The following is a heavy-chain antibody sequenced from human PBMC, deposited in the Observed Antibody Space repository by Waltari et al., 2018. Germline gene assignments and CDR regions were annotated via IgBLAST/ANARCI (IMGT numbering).Heavy chain of an antibody. CDR2: IYYSGNT. V-gene: IGHV4-59*01. CDR1: GGSISSSY. Sequence: QVQLQESGPGLVKPSETLSLTCTVSGGSISSSYWSWIRQPPGTGLEWLGYIYYSGNTNYTPSLKRRVTISVDTSKNPFARKLSSVTAADTAVYYCAGDIANAFDIWGQGTMVTVSS. J-gene: IGHJ3*02. D-gene: IGHD6-13*01. CDR3: AGDIANAFDI.